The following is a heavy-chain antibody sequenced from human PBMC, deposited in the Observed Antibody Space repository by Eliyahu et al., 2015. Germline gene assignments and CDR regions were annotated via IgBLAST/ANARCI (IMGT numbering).Heavy chain of an antibody. CDR2: IRKKTNGGTT. CDR1: GFIFDEYD. V-gene: IGHV3-49*04. Sequence: EAQLVESGGGLVQPGRSLTLSCTTSGFIFDEYDVTWVRQAPGKGLEWLGFIRKKTNGGTTEYAASVKGRFTISRDDSKSIAYLQMNNLKTEDTAKYYCTSGDGVWGQGTLVTVSS. CDR3: TSGDGV. J-gene: IGHJ4*02. D-gene: IGHD1-1*01.